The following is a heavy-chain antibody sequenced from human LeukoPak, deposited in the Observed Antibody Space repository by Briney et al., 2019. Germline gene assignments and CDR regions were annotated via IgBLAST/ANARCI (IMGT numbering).Heavy chain of an antibody. CDR1: GGSISSYY. V-gene: IGHV4-4*07. J-gene: IGHJ3*02. D-gene: IGHD5-24*01. Sequence: SETLSLTCTVSGGSISSYYWSWIRQPAGKGLEWIGRIYTSGSTNYNPSLKSRVTMSVDTSKNQFSLKLSSVTAADTAVYYCARGGVEMATIDAFDIWGQGTMVTVSS. CDR3: ARGGVEMATIDAFDI. CDR2: IYTSGST.